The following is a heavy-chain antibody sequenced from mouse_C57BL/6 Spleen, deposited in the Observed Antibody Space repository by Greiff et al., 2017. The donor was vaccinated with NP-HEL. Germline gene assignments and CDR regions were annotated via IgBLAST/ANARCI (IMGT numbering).Heavy chain of an antibody. D-gene: IGHD1-1*01. CDR1: GYTFTSYD. V-gene: IGHV1-85*01. Sequence: VQLQQSGPELVKPGASVKLSCKASGYTFTSYDLNWVKQRPGQGLEWIGWIYPRDGSTKYNEKFKGKATLTVDTSSSTAYMELHSLTSEDSAVYFCARREYYGSSSWFAYWGQGTLVTVSA. CDR3: ARREYYGSSSWFAY. J-gene: IGHJ3*01. CDR2: IYPRDGST.